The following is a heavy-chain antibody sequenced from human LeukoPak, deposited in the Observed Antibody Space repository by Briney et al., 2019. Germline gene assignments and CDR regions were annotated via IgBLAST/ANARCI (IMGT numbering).Heavy chain of an antibody. CDR2: IYYSGTT. D-gene: IGHD6-13*01. V-gene: IGHV4-59*01. Sequence: SETLSLTCTVYGGSMSPYHWGWIRQPPGKGMEWTGYIYYSGTTNYNPSLKSRVTISVDTSKNQFSLKLSSVTAADTAVYYCARGVYIAAAQYAYWGQGTLVTVSS. CDR3: ARGVYIAAAQYAY. J-gene: IGHJ4*02. CDR1: GGSMSPYH.